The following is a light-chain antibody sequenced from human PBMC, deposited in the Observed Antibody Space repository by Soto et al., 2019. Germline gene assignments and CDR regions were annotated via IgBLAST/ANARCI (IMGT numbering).Light chain of an antibody. V-gene: IGLV1-47*01. Sequence: QSVLTQPPSASGTPGQRVTISCSGSSSNIGSNYVYWYQQLPGTAPKHLIYRNNQRPSGVPDRFSGSKSGTSASLAISGLRSEDEADYDCAAWDDSLSGVVFGAGTKLTVL. CDR3: AAWDDSLSGVV. J-gene: IGLJ2*01. CDR1: SSNIGSNY. CDR2: RNN.